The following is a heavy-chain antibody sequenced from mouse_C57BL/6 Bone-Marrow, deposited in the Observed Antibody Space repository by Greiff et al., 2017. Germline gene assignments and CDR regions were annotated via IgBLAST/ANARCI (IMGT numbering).Heavy chain of an antibody. V-gene: IGHV2-9-1*01. J-gene: IGHJ1*03. CDR2: IWTGGGT. CDR3: AVTIIYDDYWYFDF. Sequence: QVQLKESGPGLVAPSQSLSITCTVSGFSLTSYAISWVRQPPGKGLEWLGVIWTGGGTNYNSALKSRLSISKDNSKSHVFLNMNSLHTDDTARYYCAVTIIYDDYWYFDFWGTGTTVTVSS. D-gene: IGHD2-3*01. CDR1: GFSLTSYA.